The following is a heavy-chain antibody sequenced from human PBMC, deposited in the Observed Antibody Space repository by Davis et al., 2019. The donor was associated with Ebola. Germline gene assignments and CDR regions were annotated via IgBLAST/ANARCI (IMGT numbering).Heavy chain of an antibody. Sequence: GESLKISCAASGFTFSGSAMHWVRQASGKGLEWVGRIRSKANSYATAYAASVKGRFTISRDDSKNTAYLQMNSLKTEDTAVYYCTSTTGTNDYWGQGTLATVSS. J-gene: IGHJ4*02. CDR1: GFTFSGSA. D-gene: IGHD1-1*01. V-gene: IGHV3-73*01. CDR3: TSTTGTNDY. CDR2: IRSKANSYAT.